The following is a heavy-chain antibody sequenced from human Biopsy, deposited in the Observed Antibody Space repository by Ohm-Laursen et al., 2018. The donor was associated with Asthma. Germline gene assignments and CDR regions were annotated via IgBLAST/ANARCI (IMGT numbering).Heavy chain of an antibody. CDR1: GGSINIGDYY. J-gene: IGHJ5*02. Sequence: TLSLTCTVSGGSINIGDYYWSWIRQHPVKGLEWIGYIYYSGSTYYNPSLKSRVSISLDTYKNQFSLSLTSVTAADTAVYYCARTTYGDDGFDPWGQGTLVTVSS. CDR2: IYYSGST. D-gene: IGHD4-17*01. CDR3: ARTTYGDDGFDP. V-gene: IGHV4-31*03.